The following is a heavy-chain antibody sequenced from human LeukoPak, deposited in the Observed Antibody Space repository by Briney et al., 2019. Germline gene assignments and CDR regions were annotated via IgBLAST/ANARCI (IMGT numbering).Heavy chain of an antibody. V-gene: IGHV5-51*01. CDR3: ARHTYYYDSSGSWDAFDI. J-gene: IGHJ3*02. Sequence: ASVKVSCKASGYSFTSYWIGWVRQMPGKGLEWMGIIYPGDSDTRYSPSFQGQVTISADKSISTAYLQWSSLKASDTAMYYCARHTYYYDSSGSWDAFDIWGQGTMVTVSS. CDR2: IYPGDSDT. D-gene: IGHD3-22*01. CDR1: GYSFTSYW.